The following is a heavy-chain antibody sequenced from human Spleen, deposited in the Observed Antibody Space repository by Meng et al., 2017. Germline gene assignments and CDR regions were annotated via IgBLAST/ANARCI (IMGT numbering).Heavy chain of an antibody. CDR1: GFTFSAYA. V-gene: IGHV3-33*01. D-gene: IGHD6-19*01. CDR3: ARDIARESAVAASY. J-gene: IGHJ4*02. CDR2: IWYDGSNI. Sequence: GESLKISCVASGFTFSAYAMHWVRQASDKGLEWVAVIWYDGSNIYYRDSVKGRFIISRDSSKNTLFLEMYDLRVEDTAMYYCARDIARESAVAASYWGQGTLVTVSS.